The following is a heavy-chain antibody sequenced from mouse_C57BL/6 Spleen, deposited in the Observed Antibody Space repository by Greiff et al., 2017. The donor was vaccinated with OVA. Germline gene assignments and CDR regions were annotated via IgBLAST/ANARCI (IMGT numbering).Heavy chain of an antibody. CDR1: GYTFTSYG. Sequence: VQLQQSGAELARPGASVKLSCKASGYTFTSYGISWVKQRTGQGLEWIGEIYPRSGNTYYNEKFKGKATLTADKSSSTAYMELRSLTSEDSAVYFCARSEFYGSSYVWYFDVWGTGTTVTVSS. J-gene: IGHJ1*03. CDR3: ARSEFYGSSYVWYFDV. CDR2: IYPRSGNT. D-gene: IGHD1-1*01. V-gene: IGHV1-81*01.